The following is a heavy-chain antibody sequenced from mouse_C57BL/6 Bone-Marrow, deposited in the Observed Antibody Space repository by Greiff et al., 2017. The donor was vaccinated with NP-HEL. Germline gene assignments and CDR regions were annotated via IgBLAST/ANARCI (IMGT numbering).Heavy chain of an antibody. J-gene: IGHJ2*01. Sequence: QVQLQQSGPELVKPGASVKISCKASGYAFSSSWMNWVKQRPGKGLEWIGRIYPGDGDTNYNGKFKGKATLTADKSSSTAYMQLSSLTSEDSAVYFCARSSYGGYYFDYWGQGTTLTVSS. V-gene: IGHV1-82*01. D-gene: IGHD2-10*01. CDR2: IYPGDGDT. CDR3: ARSSYGGYYFDY. CDR1: GYAFSSSW.